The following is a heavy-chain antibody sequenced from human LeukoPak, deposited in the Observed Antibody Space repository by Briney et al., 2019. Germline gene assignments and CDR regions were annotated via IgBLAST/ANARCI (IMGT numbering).Heavy chain of an antibody. CDR3: AKGIESSGSYYTGFDY. D-gene: IGHD1-26*01. CDR2: ISGSGGST. J-gene: IGHJ4*02. CDR1: GFTFSSYA. Sequence: GGSLRLSCAASGFTFSSYAMSWVRQAPGKGLEWVSGISGSGGSTYYADSVEGRFTISRDNSKTMLYLQMNSLRAEDTAVYYCAKGIESSGSYYTGFDYWGQGTLVTVSS. V-gene: IGHV3-23*01.